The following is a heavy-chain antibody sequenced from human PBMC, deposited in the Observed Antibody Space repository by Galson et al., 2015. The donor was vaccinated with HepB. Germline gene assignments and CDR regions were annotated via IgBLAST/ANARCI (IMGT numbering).Heavy chain of an antibody. Sequence: SLRLSCAASGFTLSTYNMIWVRQAPGEGLGWVSVIATGDTHMNYAQSVKGRFTISRDDAKNSLYLQMSSLRAEDTAIYYCARDLSTSRRAYDIWGQGTLVTVSA. CDR2: IATGDTHM. V-gene: IGHV3-21*01. CDR1: GFTLSTYN. J-gene: IGHJ3*02. D-gene: IGHD2-2*01. CDR3: ARDLSTSRRAYDI.